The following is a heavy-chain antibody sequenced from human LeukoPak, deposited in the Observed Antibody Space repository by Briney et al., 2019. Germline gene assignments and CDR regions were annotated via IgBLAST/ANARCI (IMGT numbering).Heavy chain of an antibody. V-gene: IGHV3-33*05. J-gene: IGHJ4*02. CDR3: ARDLSAAFDF. CDR2: LVYDERS. Sequence: GRTLRLSCAASGFPFRSYGMHWVRQAPGKGLEWVARLVYDERSDYANSVKGRFSISRDNSKNTLFLDMSDLRVEDTAVYYCARDLSAAFDFWGQGVLVTVSS. D-gene: IGHD6-19*01. CDR1: GFPFRSYG.